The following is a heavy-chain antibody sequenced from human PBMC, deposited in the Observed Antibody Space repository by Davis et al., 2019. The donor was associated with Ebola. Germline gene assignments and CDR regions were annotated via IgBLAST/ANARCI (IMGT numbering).Heavy chain of an antibody. D-gene: IGHD4-23*01. V-gene: IGHV1-69*06. J-gene: IGHJ6*02. Sequence: AASVKVSCKASGGTFSSYAISWVRQAPGQGLEWMGRIIPIFGTANYAQKFQGRVTITADKSTSTAYMELSSLRSEDTAVYYCARVTLTYGMDVWAQGTTVTVSS. CDR1: GGTFSSYA. CDR2: IIPIFGTA. CDR3: ARVTLTYGMDV.